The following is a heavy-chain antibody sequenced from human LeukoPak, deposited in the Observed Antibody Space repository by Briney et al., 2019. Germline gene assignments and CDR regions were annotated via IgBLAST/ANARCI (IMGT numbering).Heavy chain of an antibody. Sequence: PSETLSLTCTVSGGSISSYYWSWIRQPPGKGLEWIGYIYNSGSTNYNPSLKSRVSISVDTPKNQFSLKLSSVTAADTAVYYCARGSGWHLYWGQGTLVTVSS. CDR3: ARGSGWHLY. V-gene: IGHV4-59*08. D-gene: IGHD6-19*01. CDR2: IYNSGST. J-gene: IGHJ4*02. CDR1: GGSISSYY.